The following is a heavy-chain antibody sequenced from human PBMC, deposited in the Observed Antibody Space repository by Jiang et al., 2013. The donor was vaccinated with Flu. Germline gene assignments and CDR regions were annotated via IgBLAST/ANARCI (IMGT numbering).Heavy chain of an antibody. D-gene: IGHD6-13*01. Sequence: VQLVESGAEVKKPGASVKVSCKASGYTFTGYYMHWVRQAPGQGLEWMGWINPNSGGTNYAQKFQGRVTMTRDTSISTAYMELSRLRSDDTAVYYCARDHISSSWYGNYYYYGMDVWGQGTTVTVSS. V-gene: IGHV1-2*02. CDR1: GYTFTGYY. CDR2: INPNSGGT. CDR3: ARDHISSSWYGNYYYYGMDV. J-gene: IGHJ6*02.